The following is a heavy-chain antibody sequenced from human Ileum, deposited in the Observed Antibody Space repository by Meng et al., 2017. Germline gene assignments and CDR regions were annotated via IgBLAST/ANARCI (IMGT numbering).Heavy chain of an antibody. CDR2: ISGSGGST. Sequence: EVQLLESGGGLVQPGGSLRLSCAASGFTFSSYAMSWFRQAPGKGLEWVSAISGSGGSTYYADSVKGRFTISRDNSKNTLYLQMNSLRAENTAVYYCAKDTYYYDSSGYPTFDYWGQGTLVTVSS. J-gene: IGHJ4*02. CDR3: AKDTYYYDSSGYPTFDY. V-gene: IGHV3-23*01. CDR1: GFTFSSYA. D-gene: IGHD3-22*01.